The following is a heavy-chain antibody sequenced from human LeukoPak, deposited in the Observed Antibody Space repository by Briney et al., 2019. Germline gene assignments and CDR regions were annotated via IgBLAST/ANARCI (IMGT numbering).Heavy chain of an antibody. D-gene: IGHD7-27*01. CDR2: IYHSGST. CDR1: GGSISSGGYY. Sequence: SETLSLTCTVSGGSISSGGYYWSWIQQPPGKGLEWIGYIYHSGSTYYNPSLKSRVTIPVDRSKNQFSLKLSSVTAADTAVYYCARGLELGIGKGRAFDIWGQGTMVTVSS. CDR3: ARGLELGIGKGRAFDI. V-gene: IGHV4-30-2*01. J-gene: IGHJ3*02.